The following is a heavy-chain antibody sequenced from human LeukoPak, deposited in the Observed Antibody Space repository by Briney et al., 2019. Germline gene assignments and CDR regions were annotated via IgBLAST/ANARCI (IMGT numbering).Heavy chain of an antibody. Sequence: PGGSLRLSCAASGFTFSSYWMSWVRQAPGRGLEWVANIKQDGSEKYYVDSVKGRFTISRDNAKNSLYLQMNSLRAEDTAVYYCARVIAALQFDYWGQGTLVTVSS. J-gene: IGHJ4*02. CDR1: GFTFSSYW. D-gene: IGHD6-13*01. V-gene: IGHV3-7*01. CDR2: IKQDGSEK. CDR3: ARVIAALQFDY.